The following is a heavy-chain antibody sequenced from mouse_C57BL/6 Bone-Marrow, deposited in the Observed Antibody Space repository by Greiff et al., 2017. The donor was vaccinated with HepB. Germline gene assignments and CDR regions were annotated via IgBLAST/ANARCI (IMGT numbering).Heavy chain of an antibody. J-gene: IGHJ4*01. Sequence: QVQLQQPGTELVKPGASVKLSCKASGYTFTSYWMHWMKQRPGQGLEWIGNINPSNGGTNYNEKFKSKATLTVDKSSSTAYMQLSSLTSEDSAVYYCAREGDGYFLFYAMDYWGQGTSVTVSS. D-gene: IGHD2-3*01. CDR1: GYTFTSYW. CDR2: INPSNGGT. CDR3: AREGDGYFLFYAMDY. V-gene: IGHV1-53*01.